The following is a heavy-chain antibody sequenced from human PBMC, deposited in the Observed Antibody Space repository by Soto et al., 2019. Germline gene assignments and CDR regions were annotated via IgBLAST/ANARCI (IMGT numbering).Heavy chain of an antibody. Sequence: QVQLQESGPGLVKPSETLSLTCTVSGGSISSYYWSWIRQPAGKGLEWIGRIYTSGSTNYNPSLKSRVTMSVDTSKNQFSLKLSSVTAADTAVYYCAREDSSSWYSIAVAGTQTYNWFDPWGQGTLVTVSS. CDR3: AREDSSSWYSIAVAGTQTYNWFDP. CDR1: GGSISSYY. CDR2: IYTSGST. V-gene: IGHV4-4*07. J-gene: IGHJ5*02. D-gene: IGHD6-13*01.